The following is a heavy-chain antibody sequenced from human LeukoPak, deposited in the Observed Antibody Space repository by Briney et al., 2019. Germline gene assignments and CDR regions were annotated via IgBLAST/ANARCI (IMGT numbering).Heavy chain of an antibody. CDR2: IYYSGST. CDR1: GGSISSSSYY. Sequence: SETLSLTYTVSGGSISSSSYYWGWNRQPPGKGLVWNGSIYYSGSTYYNPSLKSRVTISVDTSKNQFSLKLSSVTAADTAVCYCARHSPPEDFWRGYSTTFDYWGQGTLVTVSS. CDR3: ARHSPPEDFWRGYSTTFDY. D-gene: IGHD3-3*01. V-gene: IGHV4-39*01. J-gene: IGHJ4*02.